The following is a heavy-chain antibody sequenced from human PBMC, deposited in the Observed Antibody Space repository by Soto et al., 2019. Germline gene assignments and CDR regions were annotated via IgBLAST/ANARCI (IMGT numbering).Heavy chain of an antibody. V-gene: IGHV3-30-3*01. J-gene: IGHJ4*02. CDR3: ARPYYDILTGYPGYFDY. Sequence: GGSLRLSCAASGFTFSSYAMHWVRQAPGKGLEWVAVISYDGSNKYYADSVKGRFTISRDNSKNTLYLQMNSLRAEDTAVYYCARPYYDILTGYPGYFDYWGQGTLVTVSS. CDR2: ISYDGSNK. D-gene: IGHD3-9*01. CDR1: GFTFSSYA.